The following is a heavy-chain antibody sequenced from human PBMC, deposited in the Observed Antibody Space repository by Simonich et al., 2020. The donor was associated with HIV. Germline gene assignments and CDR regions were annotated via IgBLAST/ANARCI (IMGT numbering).Heavy chain of an antibody. CDR1: GRSFSGYY. J-gene: IGHJ1*01. CDR2: INQSGCT. CDR3: ARLTAGGLGEYFQH. Sequence: QVQLQQWGAGLLQPSETLSLTCADYGRSFSGYYWSWIRQPPGKGLECIGEINQSGCTNYNPSLKSRVTISVDTSKNQFSLKLSSVTAADTAVYYCARLTAGGLGEYFQHWGQGTLVTVSS. V-gene: IGHV4-34*01. D-gene: IGHD6-13*01.